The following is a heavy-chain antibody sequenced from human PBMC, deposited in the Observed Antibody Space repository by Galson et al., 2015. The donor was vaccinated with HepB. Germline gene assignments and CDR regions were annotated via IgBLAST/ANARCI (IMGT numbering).Heavy chain of an antibody. J-gene: IGHJ6*02. CDR3: ARDKTVVVPAASYYYGMDV. Sequence: SLRLSCEASGFTFSDYYMSWIRQAPGKGLEWVSYISSSGSTIYYADSVKGRFTISRDNAKNSLYLQMNSLRAEDTAVYYCARDKTVVVPAASYYYGMDVWGQGTTVTVSS. D-gene: IGHD2-2*01. V-gene: IGHV3-11*04. CDR1: GFTFSDYY. CDR2: ISSSGSTI.